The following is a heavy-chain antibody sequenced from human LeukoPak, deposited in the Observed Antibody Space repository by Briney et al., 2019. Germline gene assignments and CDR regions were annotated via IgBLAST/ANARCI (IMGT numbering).Heavy chain of an antibody. D-gene: IGHD2-15*01. CDR2: IYPGDSDT. CDR1: GYSFTSYW. CDR3: ARIQGYCSGGSCYSAIDAFDI. J-gene: IGHJ3*02. Sequence: GESLQISCKGSGYSFTSYWIGWVRQMPGKGLEWMGIIYPGDSDTRYSPSFQGQVTISADKSISTAYLQWSSLKASDTAMYYCARIQGYCSGGSCYSAIDAFDIWGQGTMVTVSS. V-gene: IGHV5-51*01.